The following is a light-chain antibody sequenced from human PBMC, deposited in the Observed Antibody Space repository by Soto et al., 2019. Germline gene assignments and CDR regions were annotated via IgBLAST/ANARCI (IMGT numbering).Light chain of an antibody. V-gene: IGLV2-23*02. Sequence: QSALTQPASVSGSPGQSITISCTGTSSDVGSHNLVSWYQQHPGQAPKLMIYEVTKRPLGVSTRFSASNSGNTASLTISGLQPEDEADYYCCSYGGSRAVFGGGTQLTVL. CDR1: SSDVGSHNL. CDR3: CSYGGSRAV. J-gene: IGLJ7*01. CDR2: EVT.